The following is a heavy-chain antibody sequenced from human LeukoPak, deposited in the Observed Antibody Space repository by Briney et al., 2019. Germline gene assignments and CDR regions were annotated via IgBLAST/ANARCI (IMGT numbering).Heavy chain of an antibody. CDR3: ARGRTYYYDRSGQTNFDY. CDR2: MNPNSGNT. D-gene: IGHD3-22*01. V-gene: IGHV1-8*01. CDR1: GYTFTSYD. Sequence: ASVKVSCKASGYTFTSYDINWVRQATGQGLEWMGWMNPNSGNTGYAQKFQGRVTMTRNTSISTAYMELSSLRSEDTAVYYCARGRTYYYDRSGQTNFDYWGQGTLVTVSS. J-gene: IGHJ4*02.